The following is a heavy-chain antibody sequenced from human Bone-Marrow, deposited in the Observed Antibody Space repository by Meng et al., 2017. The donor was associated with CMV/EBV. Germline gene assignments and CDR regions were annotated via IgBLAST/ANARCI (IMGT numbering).Heavy chain of an antibody. J-gene: IGHJ6*01. CDR2: IYYSGST. Sequence: SETLSLTCTVSGGSISSYYWSWIRQPPGKGLEWIGYIYYSGSTNYNPSLKSRVTISVDTSKNQFSLKPSSVTAADTAVYYCARGTYYGMDVWGQGTTVTVSS. V-gene: IGHV4-59*01. CDR3: ARGTYYGMDV. CDR1: GGSISSYY.